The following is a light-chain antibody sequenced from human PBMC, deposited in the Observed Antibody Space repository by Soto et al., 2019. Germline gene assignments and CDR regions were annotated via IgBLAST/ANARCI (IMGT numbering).Light chain of an antibody. V-gene: IGKV1-6*01. CDR3: LQDYDYPWT. Sequence: AIQMTQSPSSLSASVGDRVTVTCRASQGVGNDLGWYQHKPGKAPKLLIFAASTLQTGVPSRFSGSGSGTDFTLTISGLQAEDSATYYCLQDYDYPWTFGPGTKVEVK. J-gene: IGKJ1*01. CDR1: QGVGND. CDR2: AAS.